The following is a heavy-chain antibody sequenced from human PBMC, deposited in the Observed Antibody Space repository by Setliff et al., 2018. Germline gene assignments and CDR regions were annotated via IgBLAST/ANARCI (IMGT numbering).Heavy chain of an antibody. D-gene: IGHD2-21*02. CDR3: VRDRLFVVVTATQASFDY. Sequence: GASVKVSCKASGYTFSRYGFSWVRQAPGQGLEWMGWIGIYNGDTNYAQKLQGRVTMTTDTSTSTAYMELRSLRPDDTAVYYCVRDRLFVVVTATQASFDYWGQGTLVTVSS. CDR2: IGIYNGDT. CDR1: GYTFSRYG. J-gene: IGHJ4*02. V-gene: IGHV1-18*01.